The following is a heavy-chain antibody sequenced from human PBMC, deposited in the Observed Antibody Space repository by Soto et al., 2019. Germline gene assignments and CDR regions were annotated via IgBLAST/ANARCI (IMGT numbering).Heavy chain of an antibody. V-gene: IGHV4-34*01. CDR2: INHSGST. CDR1: GGSFSGYY. Sequence: ASETLSLTCAVYGGSFSGYYWSWIRQPPGKGLEWIGEINHSGSTNYNPSLKSRVTISVDTSKNQFSLKLSSVTAADTAVYYCARARYDFWSDLYGMDVWGQGTTVTVSS. D-gene: IGHD3-3*01. J-gene: IGHJ6*02. CDR3: ARARYDFWSDLYGMDV.